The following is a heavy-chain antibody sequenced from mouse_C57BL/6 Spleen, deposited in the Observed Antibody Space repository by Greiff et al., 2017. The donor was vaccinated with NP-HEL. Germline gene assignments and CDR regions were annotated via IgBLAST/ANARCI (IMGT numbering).Heavy chain of an antibody. CDR3: ARFDYYCLYFDY. D-gene: IGHD1-1*01. V-gene: IGHV1-61*01. Sequence: QVQLQQPGAELVRPGSSVKLSCKASGYTFTSYWMDWVKQRPGQGLEWIGNIYPSDSETHYNQKFKDKATLTVDKSSSTAYMQLSSLTSEDSAVYYCARFDYYCLYFDYWGQGTTLTVSS. CDR1: GYTFTSYW. J-gene: IGHJ2*01. CDR2: IYPSDSET.